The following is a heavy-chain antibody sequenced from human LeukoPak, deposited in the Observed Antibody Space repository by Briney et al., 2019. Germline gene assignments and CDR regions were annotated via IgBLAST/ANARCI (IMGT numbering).Heavy chain of an antibody. CDR1: GGSISSGSYY. V-gene: IGHV4-61*02. J-gene: IGHJ4*02. D-gene: IGHD6-13*01. Sequence: PSETLSLTCTVFGGSISSGSYYWSWIRQPAGKGLEWIGRIYTSGSTNYNPSLKSRVTISVDTSKNQFSLKLSSVTAADTAVYYCARGESYSSSWFDYWGQGTLVTVSS. CDR3: ARGESYSSSWFDY. CDR2: IYTSGST.